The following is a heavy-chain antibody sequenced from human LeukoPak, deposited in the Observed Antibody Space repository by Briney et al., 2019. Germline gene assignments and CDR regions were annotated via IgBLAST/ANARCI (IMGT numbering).Heavy chain of an antibody. CDR3: AKVISPSTGSLGDAFDI. V-gene: IGHV3-30*02. D-gene: IGHD3-10*01. CDR2: IRYDGSNK. J-gene: IGHJ3*02. Sequence: GGSLRLSCAASGFTFSSYGMRWVRQAPGKGLEWVAFIRYDGSNKYYADSVKGRFTISRDNSKNTLYLQMNSLRAEDTAVYYCAKVISPSTGSLGDAFDIWGQGTMVTVSS. CDR1: GFTFSSYG.